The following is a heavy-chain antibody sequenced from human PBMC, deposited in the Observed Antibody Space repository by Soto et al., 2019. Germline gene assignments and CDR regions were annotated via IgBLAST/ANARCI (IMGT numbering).Heavy chain of an antibody. CDR1: GYTFTSYA. J-gene: IGHJ6*03. CDR2: INAGNGNT. Sequence: ASVKVSCKASGYTFTSYAMHWVRQAPGQRLEWMGWINAGNGNTKYSQKFQGRVTITRDTSASTAYMELSSLRSEDTAVYYCARSIGGSFYYYSYMDVWGKGTTVTVS. V-gene: IGHV1-3*01. D-gene: IGHD3-22*01. CDR3: ARSIGGSFYYYSYMDV.